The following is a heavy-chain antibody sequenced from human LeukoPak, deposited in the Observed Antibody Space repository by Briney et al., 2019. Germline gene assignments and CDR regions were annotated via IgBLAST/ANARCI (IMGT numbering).Heavy chain of an antibody. CDR3: ARAPVTVYVDAFDI. D-gene: IGHD5/OR15-5a*01. Sequence: SETLSLTCAVYGGSFSGYYWSWIRQPPGKGLEWIGEINHSGSTNYNPSLKSRVTISVDTSKNQFSLKLSSVTAADTAVYYCARAPVTVYVDAFDIWGQGTMVTVSS. V-gene: IGHV4-34*01. CDR1: GGSFSGYY. J-gene: IGHJ3*02. CDR2: INHSGST.